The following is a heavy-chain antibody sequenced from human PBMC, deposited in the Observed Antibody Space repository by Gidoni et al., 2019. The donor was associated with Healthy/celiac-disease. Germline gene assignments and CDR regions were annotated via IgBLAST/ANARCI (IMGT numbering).Heavy chain of an antibody. J-gene: IGHJ5*02. CDR3: ARDLTYGSGSYYNVWWFDP. CDR2: IYTSGST. V-gene: IGHV4-61*02. D-gene: IGHD3-10*01. Sequence: QVQLQESGPALVKPSQTLSLTCTVPGGSISRGSYYWSWIRQPAGKGLEWIGRIYTSGSTNYNPSLKSRVTISVDTSKNQFSRKLSSVTAADTAAYYCARDLTYGSGSYYNVWWFDPWGQGTLVTVSS. CDR1: GGSISRGSYY.